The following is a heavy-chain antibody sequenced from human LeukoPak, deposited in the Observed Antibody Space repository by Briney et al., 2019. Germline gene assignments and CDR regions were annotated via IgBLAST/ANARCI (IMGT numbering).Heavy chain of an antibody. CDR3: AKDSSGGYDSH. V-gene: IGHV1-2*02. CDR2: INPNSGDT. CDR1: GYIFKDFY. D-gene: IGHD5-12*01. Sequence: ASVKVSCKTSGYIFKDFYIHWVRQAPGHGLEWMGWINPNSGDTNSAQRFQGRATMTRDTSTGTAYMDLSSLTSDDTAVYFCAKDSSGGYDSHWGQGTLVTVSS. J-gene: IGHJ4*02.